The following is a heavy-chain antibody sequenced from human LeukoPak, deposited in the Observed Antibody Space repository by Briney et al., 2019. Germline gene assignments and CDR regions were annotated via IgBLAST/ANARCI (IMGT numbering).Heavy chain of an antibody. J-gene: IGHJ6*03. V-gene: IGHV4-59*01. CDR1: GGSISSYY. CDR3: ARGEYQLLLGYYYMDV. Sequence: PSETLSLTCTVSGGSISSYYWSWIRQPPGKGLEWIGYIYYSGSTNYNPSLKSRVTISVDTSKNQFSLKLSSVTAADTAVYYCARGEYQLLLGYYYMDVWGKGTTVTVSS. CDR2: IYYSGST. D-gene: IGHD2-2*01.